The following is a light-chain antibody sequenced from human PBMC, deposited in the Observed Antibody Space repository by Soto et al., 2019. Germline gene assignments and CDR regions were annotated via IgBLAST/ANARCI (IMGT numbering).Light chain of an antibody. CDR1: SSDVGAYNS. V-gene: IGLV2-23*01. Sequence: QWVLAHPASVSGPPGQSITISCTWTSSDVGAYNSVSWYQQHPHKAPQVIIYKGTQRPSGVSNRFSGSTSGNAASLTISGLQADDEADYFCCSSAPESTYVFGSGTKVTVL. CDR2: KGT. CDR3: CSSAPESTYV. J-gene: IGLJ1*01.